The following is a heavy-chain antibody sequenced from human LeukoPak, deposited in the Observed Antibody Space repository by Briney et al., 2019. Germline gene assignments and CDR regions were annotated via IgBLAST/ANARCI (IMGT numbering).Heavy chain of an antibody. CDR1: GFTFSDYY. CDR3: AKDLIEIVATSFDY. D-gene: IGHD5-12*01. V-gene: IGHV3-11*01. Sequence: GGSLRLSCAASGFTFSDYYMSWIRQAPGKGLEWVSYISSSGSTIYYADSVKGRFTISRDNSKNTLYLQMNSLRAEDTAVYYCAKDLIEIVATSFDYWGQGTLVTVSS. J-gene: IGHJ4*02. CDR2: ISSSGSTI.